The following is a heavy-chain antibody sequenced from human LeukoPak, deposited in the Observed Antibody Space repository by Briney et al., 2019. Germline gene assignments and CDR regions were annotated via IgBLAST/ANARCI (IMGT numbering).Heavy chain of an antibody. V-gene: IGHV3-21*06. Sequence: GGSLRLSCATSGLTFSTSGFNWVRQAPGKGLEWVASIGPTGFDRYHADSIKGRFTISRDNANNFLYLQMDSLRAEDTAVYYCATETNGRHYDYWGQGTLLTVSS. CDR2: IGPTGFDR. CDR1: GLTFSTSG. CDR3: ATETNGRHYDY. J-gene: IGHJ4*02. D-gene: IGHD1-14*01.